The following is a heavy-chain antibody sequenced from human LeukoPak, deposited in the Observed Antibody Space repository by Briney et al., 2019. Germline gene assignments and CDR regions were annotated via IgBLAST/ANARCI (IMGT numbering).Heavy chain of an antibody. D-gene: IGHD3-3*01. CDR1: GFTFSRHG. J-gene: IGHJ5*02. CDR2: ISNDGSRK. CDR3: AKDRVDYDFWSGYSYNWFDP. Sequence: GRSLRLSCAPSGFTFSRHGMHWVRQAPGKGLEWVAIISNDGSRKYYAHSVEDRFTISRDNSKNTLYLQMNSLRAEDTAVYYCAKDRVDYDFWSGYSYNWFDPWGQGTLVTVSS. V-gene: IGHV3-30*18.